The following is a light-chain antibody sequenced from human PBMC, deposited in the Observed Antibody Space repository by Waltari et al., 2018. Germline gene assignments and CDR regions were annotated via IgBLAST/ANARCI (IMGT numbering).Light chain of an antibody. CDR3: QSYDSGLSARV. Sequence: QSVLTQPPSVSGAPGQTVTISCTGGNANIGSGYDVHWYQCLPGIAPKLLIYDDNKRPSGVPVRFSGSKSGTSASLAITGLQAEDEADYYCQSYDSGLSARVFGGGTKLTVL. CDR2: DDN. CDR1: NANIGSGYD. J-gene: IGLJ3*02. V-gene: IGLV1-40*01.